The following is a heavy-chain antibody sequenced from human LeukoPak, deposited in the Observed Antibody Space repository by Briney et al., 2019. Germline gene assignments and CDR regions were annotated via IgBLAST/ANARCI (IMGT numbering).Heavy chain of an antibody. V-gene: IGHV4-59*01. J-gene: IGHJ5*02. Sequence: PSETLSLTCTVSGGSISSYYWSWIRQPPGKGLEWIGYIYYSGSTNYNPSLKSRVTVSVDTSKNQFSLKLSSVTAADTAVYYCARAVAAAFDPWGQGTLVTVSS. CDR1: GGSISSYY. CDR3: ARAVAAAFDP. CDR2: IYYSGST. D-gene: IGHD6-25*01.